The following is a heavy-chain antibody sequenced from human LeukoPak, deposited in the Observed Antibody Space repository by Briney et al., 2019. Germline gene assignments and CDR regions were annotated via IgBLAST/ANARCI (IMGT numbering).Heavy chain of an antibody. CDR1: GYTFTAYY. CDR3: ARGLLTGRNWYFDL. D-gene: IGHD3-9*01. V-gene: IGHV1-2*02. J-gene: IGHJ2*01. CDR2: INPHSGGT. Sequence: ASVKVSCKASGYTFTAYYIHWVRLAPGQGLEWMGWINPHSGGTNYAQNFQGRVTMTRDTSISTVYMELHTLRSDDTAVYFCARGLLTGRNWYFDLWGRGTLLTASS.